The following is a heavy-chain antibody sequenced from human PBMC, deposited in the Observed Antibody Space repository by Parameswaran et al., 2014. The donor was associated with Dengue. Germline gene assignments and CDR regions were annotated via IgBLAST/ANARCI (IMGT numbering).Heavy chain of an antibody. Sequence: WVRQAPGQGLEWMGWINPNSGGTNYAQKFQGWVTMTRDTSISTAYMELSRLRSDDTAVYYCARAMQIAARLHGDYYGMDVWGQGTTVTVSS. J-gene: IGHJ6*02. CDR3: ARAMQIAARLHGDYYGMDV. CDR2: INPNSGGT. D-gene: IGHD6-6*01. V-gene: IGHV1-2*04.